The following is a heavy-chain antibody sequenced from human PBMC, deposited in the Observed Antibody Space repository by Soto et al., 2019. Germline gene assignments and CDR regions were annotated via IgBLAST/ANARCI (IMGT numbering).Heavy chain of an antibody. V-gene: IGHV4-59*12. Sequence: SETLSLTCTVSGGSLSNYYWNWIRQPPGKALEWIAYIYYSGSTNYNPSLKSRVTISVDTSKNQFSLKLSSVTAADTAVYYCARVGVVPAASPYYGMAVWGQGTTVTVSS. D-gene: IGHD2-2*01. J-gene: IGHJ6*02. CDR1: GGSLSNYY. CDR2: IYYSGST. CDR3: ARVGVVPAASPYYGMAV.